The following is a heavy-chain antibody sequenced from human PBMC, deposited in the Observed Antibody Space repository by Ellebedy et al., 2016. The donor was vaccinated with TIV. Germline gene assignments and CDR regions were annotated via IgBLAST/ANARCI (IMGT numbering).Heavy chain of an antibody. J-gene: IGHJ6*02. D-gene: IGHD6-19*01. CDR2: ISDSGSMI. Sequence: GGSLRLSXAASGFSSSDYYMSWIRQAPGKGLERVSYISDSGSMIHYADSVKGRFTISRDNSKNSLYLQMNNLRAEDTAVYYCARISSGRSFYGMDVWGQGTTVTVSS. CDR1: GFSSSDYY. CDR3: ARISSGRSFYGMDV. V-gene: IGHV3-11*01.